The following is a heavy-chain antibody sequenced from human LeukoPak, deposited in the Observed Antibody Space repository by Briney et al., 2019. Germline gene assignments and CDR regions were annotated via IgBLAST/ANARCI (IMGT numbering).Heavy chain of an antibody. Sequence: ASVKVSCKASGYSFNTYYMNWVRQAPGQGLEWLGWVSAYNGSTNYAQKLQGRVTMTTDTSTSTAYMELRSLRSDDTAVYHCARDLLGVCYYWGQGTLVTVSS. CDR2: VSAYNGST. V-gene: IGHV1-18*01. CDR1: GYSFNTYY. D-gene: IGHD2-8*01. J-gene: IGHJ4*02. CDR3: ARDLLGVCYY.